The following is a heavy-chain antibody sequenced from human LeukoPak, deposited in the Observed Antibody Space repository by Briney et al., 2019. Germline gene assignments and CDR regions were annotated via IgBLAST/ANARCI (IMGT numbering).Heavy chain of an antibody. Sequence: GGSLRLSCAASGLTPSGYWMHWVRQAPGKGLVWVSRINGDAGSTSYADSVKGRFTISRDNAKSTLYLQMNSLRVEDTAVYYCARARGNTYGYFEYWGQGTLVTVPS. CDR2: INGDAGST. D-gene: IGHD5-18*01. CDR1: GLTPSGYW. V-gene: IGHV3-74*01. CDR3: ARARGNTYGYFEY. J-gene: IGHJ4*02.